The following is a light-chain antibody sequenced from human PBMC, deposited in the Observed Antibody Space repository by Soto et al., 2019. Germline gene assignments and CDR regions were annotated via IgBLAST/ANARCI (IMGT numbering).Light chain of an antibody. Sequence: EVVLTQSPATLSLSPGERATLFCRANESVNDYLAWYQQRPGQAPRLLIFDASNRAPGIPARFSASGSRRDFTLTISSLEPEDFAVYYCQQYGSSPPYTFGQGTKLEI. J-gene: IGKJ2*01. CDR1: ESVNDY. V-gene: IGKV3-11*02. CDR3: QQYGSSPPYT. CDR2: DAS.